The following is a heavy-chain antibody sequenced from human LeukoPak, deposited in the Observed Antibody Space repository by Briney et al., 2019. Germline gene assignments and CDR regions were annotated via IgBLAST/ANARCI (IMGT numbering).Heavy chain of an antibody. CDR3: ARGPRITMVRGGQWYYYMDV. Sequence: GASVKVSCKASGYTFTSYYIHWVRQAPRQGLEWMGLINPSGGSTNYAQKFQGRVTMTRDTSTSTVYMELSSLRSEDTAVYYCARGPRITMVRGGQWYYYMDVWGKGTTVTISS. CDR1: GYTFTSYY. CDR2: INPSGGST. J-gene: IGHJ6*03. D-gene: IGHD3-10*01. V-gene: IGHV1-46*01.